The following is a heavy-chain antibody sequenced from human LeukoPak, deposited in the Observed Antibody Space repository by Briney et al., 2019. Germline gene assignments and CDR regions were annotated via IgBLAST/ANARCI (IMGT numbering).Heavy chain of an antibody. J-gene: IGHJ4*02. CDR3: ARGRIVEDY. CDR1: RYTLTSYT. CDR2: IDTNTGNP. V-gene: IGHV7-4-1*02. Sequence: GSVKVSCKASRYTLTSYTINWVRQAPGQGLEWMGWIDTNTGNPTYAQGFTGRFVFSLDTSVSTTYLQISSLKAEDTAVYYCARGRIVEDYWGQGTLVTVSS. D-gene: IGHD5-24*01.